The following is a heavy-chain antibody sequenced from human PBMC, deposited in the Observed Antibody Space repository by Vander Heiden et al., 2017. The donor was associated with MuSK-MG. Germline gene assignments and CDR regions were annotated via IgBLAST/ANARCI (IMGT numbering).Heavy chain of an antibody. Sequence: QVQLVQSGAEVKKPGASVTVSCKVSGYTLTDFSMHWVRQAPGKGLEWMGGFDPEDGETIYAQKFQGRVTMTEDTSTDTAYMELSSLRSEDTAVYYCATDRTSRYSGSYSLDYWGQGTLVTVSS. CDR1: GYTLTDFS. V-gene: IGHV1-24*01. J-gene: IGHJ4*02. CDR3: ATDRTSRYSGSYSLDY. D-gene: IGHD1-26*01. CDR2: FDPEDGET.